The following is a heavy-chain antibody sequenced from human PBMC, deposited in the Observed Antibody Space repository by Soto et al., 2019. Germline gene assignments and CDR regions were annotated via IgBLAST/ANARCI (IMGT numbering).Heavy chain of an antibody. V-gene: IGHV3-30-3*01. CDR1: GFTFSNYA. D-gene: IGHD2-2*01. Sequence: QVQLVESGGGVVQPGRSLRLSCAASGFTFSNYAMHWVRQAPGKGLEWVAAISYDGSNKYYADSVKGRFTISRDNSTNTVYLELNRLRAGETAVYYCASYLWPAVMSGAFDTLGQGTMVTVS. J-gene: IGHJ3*02. CDR3: ASYLWPAVMSGAFDT. CDR2: ISYDGSNK.